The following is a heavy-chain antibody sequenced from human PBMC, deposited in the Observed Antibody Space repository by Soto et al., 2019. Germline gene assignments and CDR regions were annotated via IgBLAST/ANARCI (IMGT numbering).Heavy chain of an antibody. CDR1: GGSISSGDYY. Sequence: QVQLQESGPGLVKPSQTLSLTCTVSGGSISSGDYYWNWIRQRPGKGLEWIGNIYKKGNSYYNPSVKSRVTMSLNTSKNPFSLELSLVTAADTGVYSCAGGRGFRFGMVVWYFDYWGQGTLVTVSS. J-gene: IGHJ4*02. D-gene: IGHD2-8*02. V-gene: IGHV4-30-4*08. CDR2: IYKKGNS. CDR3: AGGRGFRFGMVVWYFDY.